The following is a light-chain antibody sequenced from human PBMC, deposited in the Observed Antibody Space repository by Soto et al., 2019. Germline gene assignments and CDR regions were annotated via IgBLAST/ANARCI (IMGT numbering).Light chain of an antibody. CDR1: SSDVGGYRY. J-gene: IGLJ3*02. CDR2: EVS. Sequence: QSALTQPASVTGSPGQSITISCTGTSSDVGGYRYVSWYQHHPGRAPKLMIYEVSHRPSGISNRFSGSKSGNTASLTISGLQAEDEADYYCTSYTTSVGWVFGGGTKLTVL. CDR3: TSYTTSVGWV. V-gene: IGLV2-14*01.